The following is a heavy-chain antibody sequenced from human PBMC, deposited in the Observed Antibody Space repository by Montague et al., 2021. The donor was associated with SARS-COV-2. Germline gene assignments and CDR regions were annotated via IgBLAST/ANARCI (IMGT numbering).Heavy chain of an antibody. D-gene: IGHD3-22*01. Sequence: SETRSLTCTVSGGSITNNIDYWAWIRRPPGKGLEWIGSIYYTGNTYYNPSLKSRVTISVVTSKNHFTLKLSSVTAAETAVYYCARLKRYFDSSGSPSAFDFWGQGTKVTVSS. CDR1: GGSITNNIDY. CDR2: IYYTGNT. J-gene: IGHJ3*01. V-gene: IGHV4-39*02. CDR3: ARLKRYFDSSGSPSAFDF.